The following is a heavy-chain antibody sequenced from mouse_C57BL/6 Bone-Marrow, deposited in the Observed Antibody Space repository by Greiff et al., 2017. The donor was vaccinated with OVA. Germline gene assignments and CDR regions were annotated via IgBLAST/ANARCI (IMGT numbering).Heavy chain of an antibody. CDR3: TGGYDEDY. V-gene: IGHV14-4*01. CDR2: IDPENGDT. CDR1: GFNIKDDY. Sequence: VQLQQSGAELVRPGASVKLSCTASGFNIKDDYMHWVKQRPEQGLEWIGWIDPENGDTEYASKFQGKATITADTSSNTAYLQLSSLTAEDTAVYYCTGGYDEDYWGQGTTLTVSS. J-gene: IGHJ2*01. D-gene: IGHD2-2*01.